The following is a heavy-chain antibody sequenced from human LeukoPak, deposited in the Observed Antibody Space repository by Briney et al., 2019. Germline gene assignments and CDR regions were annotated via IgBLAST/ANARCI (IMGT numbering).Heavy chain of an antibody. Sequence: SGGSLRLSCAASGFTFSSYGMHWVRQAPGKGLEWVAVIWYDGSNKYYADSVKGRFTISRDNSKNTLYLQMNSLRAEDTAVYYCARGMYYDILTGYADFDYWGQGTLVTVSS. J-gene: IGHJ4*02. CDR2: IWYDGSNK. CDR3: ARGMYYDILTGYADFDY. CDR1: GFTFSSYG. D-gene: IGHD3-9*01. V-gene: IGHV3-33*01.